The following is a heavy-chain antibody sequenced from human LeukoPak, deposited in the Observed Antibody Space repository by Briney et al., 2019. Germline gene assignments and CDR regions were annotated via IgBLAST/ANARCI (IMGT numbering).Heavy chain of an antibody. D-gene: IGHD6-19*01. CDR3: ARVIAVAGTSY. V-gene: IGHV3-21*01. J-gene: IGHJ4*02. Sequence: GGSLRLSCAASGFTFSSYSMNWVRQAPGKGLEWVSSISSRSSYIYYADSVKGRFTISRDNAKNSLYLQMNSLRAEDTAVYYCARVIAVAGTSYWGRGTLVTVSS. CDR1: GFTFSSYS. CDR2: ISSRSSYI.